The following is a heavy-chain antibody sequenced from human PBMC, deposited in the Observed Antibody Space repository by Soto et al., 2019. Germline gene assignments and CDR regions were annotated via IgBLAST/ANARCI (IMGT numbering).Heavy chain of an antibody. CDR2: IYYSGST. V-gene: IGHV4-59*01. D-gene: IGHD5-18*01. CDR1: GGSISSYY. CDR3: ARTLYSYGPRFDY. Sequence: SETLSLTCTVSGGSISSYYWSWIRQPPGKGLEWIGYIYYSGSTNYNPSPKSRVTISVDTSKNQFSLKLSSVTAADTAVYYCARTLYSYGPRFDYWGQGTLVT. J-gene: IGHJ4*02.